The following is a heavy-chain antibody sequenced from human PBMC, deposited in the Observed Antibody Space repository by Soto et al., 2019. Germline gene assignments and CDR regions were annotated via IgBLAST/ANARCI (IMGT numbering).Heavy chain of an antibody. V-gene: IGHV3-15*01. J-gene: IGHJ4*02. Sequence: GGSLRLSCAASGFTFSNAWMSWVRQAPGKGLEWVGRIKSRTDGGTTDYAAPVKGRFTISRDDSKNTLYLQMNSLKTEDTAVYYCTTEQTTTVTFYYFDYWGQGTLVTVSS. D-gene: IGHD4-17*01. CDR2: IKSRTDGGTT. CDR3: TTEQTTTVTFYYFDY. CDR1: GFTFSNAW.